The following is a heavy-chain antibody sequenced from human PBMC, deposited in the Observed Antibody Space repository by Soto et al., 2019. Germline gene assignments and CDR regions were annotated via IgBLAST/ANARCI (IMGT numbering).Heavy chain of an antibody. CDR2: IDWADDK. V-gene: IGHV2-70*13. CDR1: GFSITTSGMC. J-gene: IGHJ4*02. CDR3: ARIHGPSGNYDLYY. Sequence: SGPTLVNPTQTLTLTCTFSGFSITTSGMCVSWIRQPPGKALEWLALIDWADDKYYSTSLKTRLTISKDTSKNQVVLTMTNVDPVDTATYYCARIHGPSGNYDLYYWGQGTLVTVSS. D-gene: IGHD3-3*01.